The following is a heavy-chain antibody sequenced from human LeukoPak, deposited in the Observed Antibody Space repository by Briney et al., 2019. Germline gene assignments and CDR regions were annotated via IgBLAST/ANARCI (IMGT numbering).Heavy chain of an antibody. D-gene: IGHD1-26*01. V-gene: IGHV5-51*01. CDR2: IYPGDSDT. Sequence: PGASLKISCKGSGSSFTSYWIGWVRQLPGKGLEWMGIIYPGDSDTRYRPSSQGQVTISADKSISTAYLQWSSLKASETAMYYCARHTSGTDEDYWGQGTLVTVSS. J-gene: IGHJ4*02. CDR1: GSSFTSYW. CDR3: ARHTSGTDEDY.